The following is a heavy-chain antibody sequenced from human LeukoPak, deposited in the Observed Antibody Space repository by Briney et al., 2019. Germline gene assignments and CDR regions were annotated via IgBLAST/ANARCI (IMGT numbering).Heavy chain of an antibody. V-gene: IGHV3-23*01. CDR1: GFTFSSYA. J-gene: IGHJ1*01. CDR2: ISGSGGST. Sequence: QSGGSLRLSCAASGFTFSSYAMSWVRQAPGKGLEWVSAISGSGGSTYYADSVKGRFTISRDNSKNTLYLQMNSLRAEDTAVYYCAKAPTLPAHCSGGSCYSTNWGQGTLVTVSS. CDR3: AKAPTLPAHCSGGSCYSTN. D-gene: IGHD2-15*01.